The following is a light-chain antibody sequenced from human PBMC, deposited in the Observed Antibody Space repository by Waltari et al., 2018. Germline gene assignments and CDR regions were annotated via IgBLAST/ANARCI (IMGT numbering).Light chain of an antibody. J-gene: IGLJ1*01. Sequence: QSALTQPPSASGSPGQSVTMSCTGTSSDVGGYNYVSWYQQHPGTVPKLIIYEVSELPSGVPHRFSGSESGNTASLTVSGLQAEDEADYYCSSYAGSNSHVFGTGTRVTVL. CDR1: SSDVGGYNY. CDR3: SSYAGSNSHV. V-gene: IGLV2-8*01. CDR2: EVS.